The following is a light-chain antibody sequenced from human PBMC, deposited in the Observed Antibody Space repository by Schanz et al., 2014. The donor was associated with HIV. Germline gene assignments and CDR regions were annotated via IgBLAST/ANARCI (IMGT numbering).Light chain of an antibody. CDR1: QTVSSNS. CDR3: QHYGSS. V-gene: IGKV3-20*01. CDR2: SAS. Sequence: EIVLTQSPVILSLSPGERATLSCRASQTVSSNSLGWYQQKRGQVPRLLIYSASRRANGIPDRFSGSGSGTDFTLTISRLEPEEFAVYYCQHYGSSFGPGTKVDIK. J-gene: IGKJ3*01.